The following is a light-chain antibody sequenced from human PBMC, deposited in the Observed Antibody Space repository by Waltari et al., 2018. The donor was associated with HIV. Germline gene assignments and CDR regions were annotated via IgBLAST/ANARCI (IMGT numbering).Light chain of an antibody. J-gene: IGKJ1*01. V-gene: IGKV4-1*01. Sequence: DIVITHSPNSLAFSLGQGATISCNASQTLLYSTHNRNYVTWYQQKTGQPPKVLFYWASTRAAGVTDRFRGSGYGTDFTLKISSRKAEDVAVYYCQQDYSTPWTFGQGTKVEIK. CDR3: QQDYSTPWT. CDR2: WAS. CDR1: QTLLYSTHNRNY.